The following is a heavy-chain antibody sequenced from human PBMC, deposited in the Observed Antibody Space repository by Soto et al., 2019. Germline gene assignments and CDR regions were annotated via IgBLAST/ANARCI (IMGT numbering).Heavy chain of an antibody. CDR2: IGTAGDT. Sequence: EVQLVESGGGLVQPGGSLRLSCAASGFTFSSYDMHWVRQATGKGLEWVSAIGTAGDTYYPGSVKGRFTISRENAKNSLYLQRNSLRAEDTAVYYCARDKGSGWPGYYYYYMDVWGQGTTVTVSS. CDR3: ARDKGSGWPGYYYYYMDV. D-gene: IGHD6-19*01. CDR1: GFTFSSYD. J-gene: IGHJ6*03. V-gene: IGHV3-13*01.